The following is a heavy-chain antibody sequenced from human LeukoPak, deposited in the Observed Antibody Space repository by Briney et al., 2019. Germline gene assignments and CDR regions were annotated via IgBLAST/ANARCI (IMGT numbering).Heavy chain of an antibody. CDR2: INVGNGNT. V-gene: IGHV1-18*01. D-gene: IGHD3-10*01. CDR3: ARDLIVYGSGSYFDY. J-gene: IGHJ4*02. Sequence: ASVKVSCKSFGYTFSTYGISWVRQAPGQGLEWMAWINVGNGNTKYSQNFQGRLTITTDTSASTAYMELSSLRSEDTALYFCARDLIVYGSGSYFDYWGQGTLVTVSS. CDR1: GYTFSTYG.